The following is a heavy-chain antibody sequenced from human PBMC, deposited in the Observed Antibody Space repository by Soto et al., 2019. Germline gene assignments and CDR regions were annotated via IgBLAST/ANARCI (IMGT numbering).Heavy chain of an antibody. CDR1: GGSVSSGSYY. V-gene: IGHV4-61*01. CDR2: IYYSGST. J-gene: IGHJ6*02. Sequence: ETLSLTCTVSGGSVSSGSYYWSWIRQPPGKGLGWMGYIYYSGSTNYNPSLKSRVTISVDTSKNQFSLKLSSVTAADTAVYYCARDEFYGMDVWGQGPTVTVS. CDR3: ARDEFYGMDV.